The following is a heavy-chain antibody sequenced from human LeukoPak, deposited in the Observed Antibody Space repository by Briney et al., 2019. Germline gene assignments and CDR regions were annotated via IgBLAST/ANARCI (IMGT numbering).Heavy chain of an antibody. Sequence: QPETSLRLSCAASGFTFSSYAMHWVRQAPGKGLEWVAVISYDRSLKYHADSVRGRFTISSDNSKNTLYLQMNSLRVEDTAVYYCARDPTAVANLPQYYLDYWGQGILVTVSS. V-gene: IGHV3-30*04. D-gene: IGHD4-23*01. CDR1: GFTFSSYA. J-gene: IGHJ4*02. CDR2: ISYDRSLK. CDR3: ARDPTAVANLPQYYLDY.